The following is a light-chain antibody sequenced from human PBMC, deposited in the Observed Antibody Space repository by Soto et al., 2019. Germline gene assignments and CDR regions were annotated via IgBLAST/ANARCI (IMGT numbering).Light chain of an antibody. CDR2: TNI. CDR1: SSNIGINT. V-gene: IGLV1-44*01. Sequence: QAVVTQPPSASGTPGQRVTISCSGSSSNIGINTVTWYQQLPGAAPKLLIYTNIQRPSGVPDRFSGSKSGTSASLAISGLQSEAEADYYCAAWDDSLNGPVFGGGTKVTVL. J-gene: IGLJ2*01. CDR3: AAWDDSLNGPV.